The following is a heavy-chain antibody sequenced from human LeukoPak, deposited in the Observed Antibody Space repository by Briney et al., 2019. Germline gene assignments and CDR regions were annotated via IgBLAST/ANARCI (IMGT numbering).Heavy chain of an antibody. CDR3: ARGGAAAGYDAFDI. Sequence: GASVKVSCKASGGTFSSYAISWVRQAPGQGLEWMGGIIPIFCTANYAQKFQGRVTITTDESTSTAYMELSSLRSEDTAVYYCARGGAAAGYDAFDIWGQGTMVTVSS. V-gene: IGHV1-69*05. J-gene: IGHJ3*02. D-gene: IGHD6-13*01. CDR1: GGTFSSYA. CDR2: IIPIFCTA.